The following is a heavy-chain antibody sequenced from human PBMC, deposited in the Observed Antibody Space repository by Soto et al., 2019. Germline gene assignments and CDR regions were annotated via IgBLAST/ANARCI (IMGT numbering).Heavy chain of an antibody. Sequence: SVKVSCKASGGTFSSYAISWVRQAPGQGLEWMGGIIPIFGTANYAQKFQGRVTITADESTSTAYMELSSLRSEDTAVYYCARSSTQYYDFWSGYYEFGPQRGSNDAFDIWGQGTMVTVSS. CDR3: ARSSTQYYDFWSGYYEFGPQRGSNDAFDI. J-gene: IGHJ3*02. V-gene: IGHV1-69*13. CDR1: GGTFSSYA. CDR2: IIPIFGTA. D-gene: IGHD3-3*01.